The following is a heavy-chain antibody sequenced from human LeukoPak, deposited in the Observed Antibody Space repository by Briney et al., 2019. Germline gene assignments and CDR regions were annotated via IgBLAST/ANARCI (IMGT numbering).Heavy chain of an antibody. J-gene: IGHJ5*02. V-gene: IGHV4-59*12. CDR2: IYYSGST. D-gene: IGHD6-13*01. Sequence: SETLSLTCTVSGGSISSYYWSWIRQPPGKGLEWIGYIYYSGSTNYNPSLKSRVTISVDTSKNQFSLNLNSVTAADTAVYYCARDRIAGRWFDPWGQGTLVTVSS. CDR3: ARDRIAGRWFDP. CDR1: GGSISSYY.